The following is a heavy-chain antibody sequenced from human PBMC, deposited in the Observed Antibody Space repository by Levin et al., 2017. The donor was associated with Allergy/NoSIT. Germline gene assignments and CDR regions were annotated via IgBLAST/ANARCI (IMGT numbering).Heavy chain of an antibody. CDR3: ARDRGFSDY. Sequence: PSETLSLTCTVSGGSITSNYYNWIRQPPGKGPEWIGYIHYSGDTNFNPSLKSRVTISMDTSRNQFSLTLSSVTAADTAVYYCARDRGFSDYWGQGMLVTVSS. CDR1: GGSITSNY. D-gene: IGHD3-10*01. V-gene: IGHV4-59*01. CDR2: IHYSGDT. J-gene: IGHJ4*02.